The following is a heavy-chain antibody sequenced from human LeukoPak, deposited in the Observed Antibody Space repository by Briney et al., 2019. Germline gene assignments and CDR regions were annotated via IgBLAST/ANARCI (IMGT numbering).Heavy chain of an antibody. J-gene: IGHJ5*02. CDR1: GYTFTSYG. CDR3: ARNGGYSYGYGNNWFDP. V-gene: IGHV1-18*01. CDR2: ISAYNGNT. Sequence: GASVKVSCTASGYTFTSYGISWVRQAPGQGLEWMGWISAYNGNTNYAQKLQGRVTMTTDTSTSTAYMELRSLGSDDTAVYYCARNGGYSYGYGNNWFDPWGQGTLVTVSS. D-gene: IGHD5-18*01.